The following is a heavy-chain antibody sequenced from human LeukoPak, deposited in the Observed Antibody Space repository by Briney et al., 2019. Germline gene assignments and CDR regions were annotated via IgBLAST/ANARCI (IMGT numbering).Heavy chain of an antibody. J-gene: IGHJ3*02. V-gene: IGHV4-61*05. Sequence: SETLSLTCTVSGGSISSSSYYWGWIRQPPGKGLEWIGYIYYSGSTNYNPSLKSRVTISVDTSKNQFSLRLSSVTAADTAVYYCARVIAVTGAFNAFDIWGQGTMVTVSS. D-gene: IGHD6-19*01. CDR1: GGSISSSSYY. CDR2: IYYSGST. CDR3: ARVIAVTGAFNAFDI.